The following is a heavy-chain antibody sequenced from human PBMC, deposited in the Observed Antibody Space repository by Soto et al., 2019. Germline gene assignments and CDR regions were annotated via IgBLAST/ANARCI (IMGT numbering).Heavy chain of an antibody. CDR2: ISAYNGNT. CDR3: ASHQGSGSYYSFYYYYGMDV. CDR1: GYTFTSYG. Sequence: QVQLVQSGAEVKKPGASMKVSCKASGYTFTSYGISWVRQAPGQGLEWMGWISAYNGNTNYAQKLQGRVTMTTDTSTSTAYMELRSQRSDDTAVYYCASHQGSGSYYSFYYYYGMDVWGQGTTVTVSS. J-gene: IGHJ6*02. D-gene: IGHD3-10*01. V-gene: IGHV1-18*01.